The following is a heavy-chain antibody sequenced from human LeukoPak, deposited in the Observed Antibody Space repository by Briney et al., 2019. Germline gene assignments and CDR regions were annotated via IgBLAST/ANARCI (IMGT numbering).Heavy chain of an antibody. CDR3: ARDKRIAAAGPPSY. CDR1: GFSVGNNY. V-gene: IGHV3-66*01. Sequence: PGGSLRLSCAASGFSVGNNYMSWVRQAPGKGLEWVAVIYSGGTIYYADSVKGRFTISRDSSKNALFLQMNSLRDEDTAVYYCARDKRIAAAGPPSYWGQGTLVTVSS. J-gene: IGHJ4*02. D-gene: IGHD6-13*01. CDR2: IYSGGTI.